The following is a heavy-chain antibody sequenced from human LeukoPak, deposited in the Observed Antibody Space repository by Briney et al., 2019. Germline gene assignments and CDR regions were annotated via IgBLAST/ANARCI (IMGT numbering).Heavy chain of an antibody. J-gene: IGHJ4*02. CDR1: GYTFTGYY. CDR3: ARDRFSLHSRGWYYFDY. Sequence: ASVKVSCKASGYTFTGYYMHWVRQAPGQGLEWMGWINPDSGGTNYAQKFQGRVTMTRDTSITTAYMELNWLRSDDAAVYYCARDRFSLHSRGWYYFDYCGRGTLVTVSS. D-gene: IGHD6-19*01. CDR2: INPDSGGT. V-gene: IGHV1-2*02.